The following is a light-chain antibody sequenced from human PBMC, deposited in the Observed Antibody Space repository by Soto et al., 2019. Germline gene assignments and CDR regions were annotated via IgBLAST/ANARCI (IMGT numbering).Light chain of an antibody. V-gene: IGKV3-20*01. CDR2: DAS. CDR1: QSVSSG. CDR3: QQYGGSPWT. Sequence: IVLTQSPGTLSLSPGARATLSCRASQSVSSGLAWYQQKPGQAPRLLIYDASTRATDIPDRFSGGGSGTDFTLTINRLEPGDSAVYYCQQYGGSPWTFGQGSKVEIK. J-gene: IGKJ1*01.